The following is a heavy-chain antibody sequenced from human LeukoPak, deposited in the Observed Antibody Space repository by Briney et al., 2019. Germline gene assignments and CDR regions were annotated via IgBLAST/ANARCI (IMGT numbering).Heavy chain of an antibody. D-gene: IGHD6-19*01. CDR2: IYYSGST. V-gene: IGHV4-59*08. J-gene: IGHJ4*02. Sequence: SSETLSLTCTVSGGSISSYYWSWIRQPPGKGLEWIGYIYYSGSTNYNPSLKSRVTISVDTSKNQFSLKLSSVTAADTAVYYCARLNPGAVAIDYWGQGTLVTVSS. CDR1: GGSISSYY. CDR3: ARLNPGAVAIDY.